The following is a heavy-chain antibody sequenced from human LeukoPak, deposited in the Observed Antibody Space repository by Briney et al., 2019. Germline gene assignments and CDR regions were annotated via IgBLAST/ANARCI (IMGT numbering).Heavy chain of an antibody. J-gene: IGHJ4*02. Sequence: SETLSLSCNVSGGSITSYYWSWIRQPPGKGLEWIGDIYYTGRTDYNSPHKSRVTISVDTSRSQFSLKLSSVTTADTAVYYCARAPPRGVGPTHFDYWGQGILVTVSS. CDR2: IYYTGRT. CDR3: ARAPPRGVGPTHFDY. V-gene: IGHV4-59*01. D-gene: IGHD1-26*01. CDR1: GGSITSYY.